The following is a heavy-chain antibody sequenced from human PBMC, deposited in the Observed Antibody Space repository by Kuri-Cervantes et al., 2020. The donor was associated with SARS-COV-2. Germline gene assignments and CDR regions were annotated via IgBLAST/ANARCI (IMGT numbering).Heavy chain of an antibody. D-gene: IGHD1-7*01. CDR3: AKVPGDGYNWNYSPLVDY. Sequence: ASVKVSCKASGYTFTRYCIIWVRQAPGQGIEWMGWIIAYNGNTNYAQKFQGRVTMTTDTSTSTAYMELRSLRSDDAAVYYCAKVPGDGYNWNYSPLVDYWGQGTLVTVSS. J-gene: IGHJ4*02. CDR2: IIAYNGNT. V-gene: IGHV1-18*04. CDR1: GYTFTRYC.